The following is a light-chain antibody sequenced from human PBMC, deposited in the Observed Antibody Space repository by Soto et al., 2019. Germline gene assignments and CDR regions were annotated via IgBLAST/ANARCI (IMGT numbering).Light chain of an antibody. J-gene: IGKJ5*01. V-gene: IGKV3-11*01. CDR1: QSVSSS. CDR3: QQRSKWPT. Sequence: EIVMTQSPATLSVSPGEGATLSCRASQSVSSSLAWYQQKPGQAPRLLIYGASTRATGIPARFSGSGSGTDFTLTISSLEPEDFAVYYCQQRSKWPTFGQGARLEIK. CDR2: GAS.